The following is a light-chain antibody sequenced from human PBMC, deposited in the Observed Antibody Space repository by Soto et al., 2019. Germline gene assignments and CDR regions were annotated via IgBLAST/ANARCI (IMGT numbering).Light chain of an antibody. V-gene: IGLV4-69*01. Sequence: QLVLTQSPSASASLGASVKLTCTLSSGHSSYAIAWHQQQPEKGPRYLMKLNSDGSHSKGDGIPDRFSGSSSGADRYLTISSLQSEDEADYYCQTWGTGIRGVFGGGTKLTVL. J-gene: IGLJ2*01. CDR3: QTWGTGIRGV. CDR2: LNSDGSH. CDR1: SGHSSYA.